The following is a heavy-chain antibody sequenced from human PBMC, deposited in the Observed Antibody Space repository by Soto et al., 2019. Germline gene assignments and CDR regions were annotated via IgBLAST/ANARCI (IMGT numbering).Heavy chain of an antibody. D-gene: IGHD3-22*01. J-gene: IGHJ4*02. CDR3: ARGPHYYDSSGYYYNY. CDR1: GGTFSSYA. Sequence: SVKVSCKASGGTFSSYAISWVRQAPGQGLEWMGGIIPIFGTANYAQKFQGRVTITADESTSTAYMELSSLRSEDTAVYYCARGPHYYDSSGYYYNYWGQGTLVTVSS. V-gene: IGHV1-69*13. CDR2: IIPIFGTA.